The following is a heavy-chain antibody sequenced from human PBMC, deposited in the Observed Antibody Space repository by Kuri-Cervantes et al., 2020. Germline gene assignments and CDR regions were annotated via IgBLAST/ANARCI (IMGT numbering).Heavy chain of an antibody. CDR2: ISYDGSNK. Sequence: GESLKISCAASGFTFSSYGMHWVRQAPGKGLEWVAVISYDGSNKYYADSVKGRFTISRDNSKNTLYLQMNSLSAEDTAVYYCARDRYDSSCYLFDYWGQGTLVTVSS. J-gene: IGHJ4*02. D-gene: IGHD3-22*01. CDR3: ARDRYDSSCYLFDY. CDR1: GFTFSSYG. V-gene: IGHV3-30*03.